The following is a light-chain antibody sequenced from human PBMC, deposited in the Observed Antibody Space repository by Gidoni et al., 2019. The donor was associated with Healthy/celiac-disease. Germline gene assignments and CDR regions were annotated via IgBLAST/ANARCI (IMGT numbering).Light chain of an antibody. CDR3: QQYNSYPLGT. J-gene: IGKJ3*01. V-gene: IGKV1-5*03. CDR1: QSISSW. Sequence: DIQMTQSPSTLSASVGDRVTITCRASQSISSWLAWYQQKPRKAPKLLIYKAPSLESGVPSRFSGSGSGTEFTLTISSLQPDDFATYYCQQYNSYPLGTFGPGTKVDIK. CDR2: KAP.